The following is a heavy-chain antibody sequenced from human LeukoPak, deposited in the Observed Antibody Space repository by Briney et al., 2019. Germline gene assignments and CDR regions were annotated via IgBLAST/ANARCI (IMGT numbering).Heavy chain of an antibody. CDR3: ARDLNSPTRDQHY. V-gene: IGHV3-33*01. CDR2: IWYDGSNK. J-gene: IGHJ4*02. CDR1: GFTFSSYG. D-gene: IGHD2-2*01. Sequence: PGGSLRLSCAASGFTFSSYGMHWVRQAPGKGLEWVAVIWYDGSNKYYADSVKGRFTISRDNSKNTLYLQMNSLRAEDTAVYYCARDLNSPTRDQHYWGQGTLVTVSS.